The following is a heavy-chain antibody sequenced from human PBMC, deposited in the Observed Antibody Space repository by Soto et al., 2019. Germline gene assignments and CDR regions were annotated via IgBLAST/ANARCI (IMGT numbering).Heavy chain of an antibody. J-gene: IGHJ4*02. Sequence: QVQLVQSGAEVKKPGSSVKVSCKTSGGTFSTYSIVWVRQAPGEGLEWMGGIIPIFGTANYAQKFQDRVTITADKSTNTAFMELSSTKSEDTAMYYCASSSGNNYGVGTNYYFDYWGQGTLVTVSS. V-gene: IGHV1-69*06. CDR2: IIPIFGTA. D-gene: IGHD1-26*01. CDR1: GGTFSTYS. CDR3: ASSSGNNYGVGTNYYFDY.